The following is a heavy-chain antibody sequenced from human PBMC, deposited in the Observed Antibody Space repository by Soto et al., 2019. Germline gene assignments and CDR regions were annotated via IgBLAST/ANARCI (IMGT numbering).Heavy chain of an antibody. J-gene: IGHJ4*02. V-gene: IGHV1-46*01. CDR1: GYTFTRYF. D-gene: IGHD1-7*01. CDR3: ARDGTFDF. CDR2: INPAGGTT. Sequence: QVQLVQSGAEVKKPGASVKVSCKASGYTFTRYFVHWVRQAPGQGLAWMGLINPAGGTTSYSQKFQGRVTMTRDTSTGTVYMELTSLTSEDTALYFCARDGTFDFWGQGTLVTVSS.